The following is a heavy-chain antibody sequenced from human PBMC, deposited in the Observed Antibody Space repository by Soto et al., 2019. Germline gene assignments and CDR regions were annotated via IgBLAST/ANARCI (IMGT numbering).Heavy chain of an antibody. D-gene: IGHD1-1*01. CDR2: VDSGGSST. Sequence: EMQLVESGGDLAQPGGSLRLSCVASGFTFSTYWMHWVRQAPGKGLVWVSRVDSGGSSTNYADSVKGRFTISRDNAKNTLYRQMSSLRAEDTGVYYCARDNWNSYWGQGTRVTVSS. J-gene: IGHJ4*02. V-gene: IGHV3-74*01. CDR3: ARDNWNSY. CDR1: GFTFSTYW.